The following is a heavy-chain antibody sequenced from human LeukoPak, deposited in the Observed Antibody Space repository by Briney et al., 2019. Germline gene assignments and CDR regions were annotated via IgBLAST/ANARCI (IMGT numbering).Heavy chain of an antibody. D-gene: IGHD5-18*01. CDR1: GFTFSSYW. CDR3: ARDSVGYSYGTNWFDP. Sequence: GGSLRLSCAASGFTFSSYWMSWVRQAPGKGLEWVANIKQDGSEKYYVDSVKGRFTISRDNAKNSLYLQMNSLRAEDTAVYYCARDSVGYSYGTNWFDPWGQGTPVTVSS. CDR2: IKQDGSEK. J-gene: IGHJ5*02. V-gene: IGHV3-7*01.